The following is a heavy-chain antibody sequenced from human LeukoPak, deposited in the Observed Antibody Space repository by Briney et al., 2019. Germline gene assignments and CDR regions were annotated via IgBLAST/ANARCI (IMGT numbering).Heavy chain of an antibody. CDR1: GFTFSSYW. CDR3: ARRPTWWDYYGMDV. J-gene: IGHJ6*02. V-gene: IGHV3-7*01. Sequence: GGSLRLSCAASGFTFSSYWMSWVRQAPGKGLEWVANIKQDGSEKYYVDSVKGRFTISRDNAKNSLYLQMNSLRAEDTAVYYCARRPTWWDYYGMDVWGQGTTVTVSS. CDR2: IKQDGSEK. D-gene: IGHD2-8*02.